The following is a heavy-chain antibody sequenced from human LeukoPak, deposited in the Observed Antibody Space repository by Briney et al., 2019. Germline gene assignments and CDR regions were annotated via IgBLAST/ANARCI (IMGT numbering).Heavy chain of an antibody. CDR1: GGSFTFTSHA. D-gene: IGHD3-22*01. V-gene: IGHV1-69*01. CDR2: LIPIYGSA. J-gene: IGHJ3*02. Sequence: SVKVSFKASGGSFTFTSHAISWVRQAPGQGLEWMGGLIPIYGSANYAQKFQGRVTITSDESTRTVYMELSSLRPEDSVVHYCAGFFYDNSGDAFDIWGQGTVVTVSS. CDR3: AGFFYDNSGDAFDI.